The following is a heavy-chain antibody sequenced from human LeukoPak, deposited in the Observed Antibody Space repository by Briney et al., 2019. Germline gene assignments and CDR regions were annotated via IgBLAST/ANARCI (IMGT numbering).Heavy chain of an antibody. CDR1: GGSFSGFY. Sequence: PSETLSLTCAVYGGSFSGFYWSWIRQPPGKGLEWIGEINHSGSTNYNPSLKSRVTISVDTSKNQFSLKLSSVTAADTAVYYCARGNRYCSGGSCYFPYYYYGMDVWGQGTTVTVSS. V-gene: IGHV4-34*01. CDR3: ARGNRYCSGGSCYFPYYYYGMDV. D-gene: IGHD2-15*01. CDR2: INHSGST. J-gene: IGHJ6*02.